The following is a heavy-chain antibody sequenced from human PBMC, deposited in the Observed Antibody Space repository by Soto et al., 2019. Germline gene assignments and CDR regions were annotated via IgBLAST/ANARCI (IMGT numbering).Heavy chain of an antibody. D-gene: IGHD3-3*01. Sequence: ASVKVSCKTSGYTFNTYGINWVRQAPGQGLELMGWISAYDGKTTYAEKFQGRVTLTTDTSTSTAYMELRSLRSDDTAIYYCARDPHEFWTSYWFDPWGQGTPVTAPQ. J-gene: IGHJ5*02. CDR3: ARDPHEFWTSYWFDP. CDR2: ISAYDGKT. CDR1: GYTFNTYG. V-gene: IGHV1-18*01.